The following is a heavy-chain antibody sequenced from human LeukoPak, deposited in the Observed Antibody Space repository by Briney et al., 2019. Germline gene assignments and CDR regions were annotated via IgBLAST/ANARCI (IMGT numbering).Heavy chain of an antibody. Sequence: ASVNVSCKASGYTFTSYYIHWVRQAPGQGLEWMGILNPSGGSTNYAQKFQGRVTITADESTSTAYMELSSLRSEDTAVYYCARADTAMVPLYYYYYGMDVWGQGTTVTVSS. CDR3: ARADTAMVPLYYYYYGMDV. J-gene: IGHJ6*02. CDR1: GYTFTSYY. D-gene: IGHD5-18*01. CDR2: LNPSGGST. V-gene: IGHV1-46*01.